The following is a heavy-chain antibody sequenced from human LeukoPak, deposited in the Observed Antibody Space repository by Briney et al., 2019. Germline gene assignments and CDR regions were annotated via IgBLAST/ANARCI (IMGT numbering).Heavy chain of an antibody. CDR3: ARDSLLWFGESMYYYYGMDV. CDR1: GFTFSDYY. J-gene: IGHJ6*02. CDR2: ISSSGSTI. V-gene: IGHV3-11*01. D-gene: IGHD3-10*01. Sequence: PGGSLRLSCAASGFTFSDYYMSWIRQAPGKGLEWVSYISSSGSTIYYADSVEGRFTISRDNAKNSLYLQMNSLRAEDTAVYYCARDSLLWFGESMYYYYGMDVWGQGTTVTVSS.